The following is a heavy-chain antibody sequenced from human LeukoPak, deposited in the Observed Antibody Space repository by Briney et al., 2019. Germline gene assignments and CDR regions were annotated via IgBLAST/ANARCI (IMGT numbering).Heavy chain of an antibody. CDR3: ATCSAVAGTRPLDL. D-gene: IGHD6-19*01. CDR1: GYTLTELS. J-gene: IGHJ2*01. V-gene: IGHV1-24*01. CDR2: FDPEDGET. Sequence: ASVKVSCKVSGYTLTELSMHWVRQAPGKGLEWMGGFDPEDGETIYAQKFQGRVTMTEDTSTDTAYMELSSLRSEDTAVYYCATCSAVAGTRPLDLWGRGTLVTVSS.